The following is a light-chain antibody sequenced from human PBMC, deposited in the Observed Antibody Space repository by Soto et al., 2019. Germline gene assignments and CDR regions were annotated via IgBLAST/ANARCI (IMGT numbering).Light chain of an antibody. J-gene: IGKJ1*01. CDR1: QSVSSSY. Sequence: IGLSQSPDTLSLSPGERATLSCRASQSVSSSYLAWYQQRPGQAPRLLIYGASSRATGIPDRFSGSGSGTDFSLTISRLEPEDFAVYYCQQYGVSPRTFGQGTKV. V-gene: IGKV3-20*01. CDR3: QQYGVSPRT. CDR2: GAS.